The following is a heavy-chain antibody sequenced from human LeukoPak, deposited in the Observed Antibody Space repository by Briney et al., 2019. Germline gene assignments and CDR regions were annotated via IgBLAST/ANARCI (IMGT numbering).Heavy chain of an antibody. D-gene: IGHD6-13*01. J-gene: IGHJ5*02. CDR3: AKSMDPAGRSWFDP. V-gene: IGHV3-23*01. Sequence: PGGSLTLSCAASGFTFSSYAMSWVRQAPGKGLEWVSAISGSGGSTYYADSVKGRFTISRDNSKNTLYLQMNSLRAEDTAVYYCAKSMDPAGRSWFDPWGQGTLVTVSS. CDR2: ISGSGGST. CDR1: GFTFSSYA.